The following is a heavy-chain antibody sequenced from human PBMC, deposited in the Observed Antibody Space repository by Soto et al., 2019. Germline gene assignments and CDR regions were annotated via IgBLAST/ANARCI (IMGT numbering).Heavy chain of an antibody. CDR2: FIPIFRTL. Sequence: QVQLIQSEAEVKKPGSSVRVSCTASGGIFGSHGFSWVRQAPGQRLEWVGGFIPIFRTLTYTEKFQARVRIAAEESTNTVYFDLSSLISEDTAVYYCVRDRRIYYSDPHVGFVASDYEVWGQGTMVSVSS. D-gene: IGHD3-22*01. CDR1: GGIFGSHG. V-gene: IGHV1-69*01. J-gene: IGHJ3*01. CDR3: VRDRRIYYSDPHVGFVASDYEV.